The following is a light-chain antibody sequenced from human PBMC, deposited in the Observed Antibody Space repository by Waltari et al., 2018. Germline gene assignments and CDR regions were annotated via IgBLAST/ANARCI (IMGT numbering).Light chain of an antibody. CDR2: DAS. V-gene: IGKV1-5*01. CDR1: QDISNW. Sequence: IQMSQSPSTLSASLGDRVTITCRASQDISNWLAWYQQKPGKAPKVLIYDASTLQSGVPSGFSGGGSGTEFTLTISSLQSDDFATYYCLQYFSYPWTFGPGTKVEIK. J-gene: IGKJ1*01. CDR3: LQYFSYPWT.